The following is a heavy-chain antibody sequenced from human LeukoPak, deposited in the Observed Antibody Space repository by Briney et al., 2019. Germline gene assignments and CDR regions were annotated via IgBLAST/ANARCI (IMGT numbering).Heavy chain of an antibody. V-gene: IGHV3-20*01. CDR3: AKEGYYYDSSGYQGFDY. Sequence: GYADSVKGRFTISRDNAKNSLYLQMNSLRAEDTALYHCAKEGYYYDSSGYQGFDYWGQGTLVTVSS. D-gene: IGHD3-22*01. J-gene: IGHJ4*02.